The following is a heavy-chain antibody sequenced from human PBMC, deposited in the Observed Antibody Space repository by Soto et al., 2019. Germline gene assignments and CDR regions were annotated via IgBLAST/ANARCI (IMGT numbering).Heavy chain of an antibody. D-gene: IGHD3-3*01. CDR1: GGSISSSSYY. Sequence: SETLSLTCTVSGGSISSSSYYWGWIRQPPGKGLEWIGSIYYSGSTYYNPSLKSRVTISVDTSKNQFSLKLSSVTAADTAVYYCARHGFLEWLLYFDYWGQGTLVTVSS. J-gene: IGHJ4*02. CDR2: IYYSGST. CDR3: ARHGFLEWLLYFDY. V-gene: IGHV4-39*01.